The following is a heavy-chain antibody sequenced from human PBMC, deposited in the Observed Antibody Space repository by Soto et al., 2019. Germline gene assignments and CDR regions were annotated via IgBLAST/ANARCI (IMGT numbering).Heavy chain of an antibody. J-gene: IGHJ6*02. CDR1: GGTFSRYG. Sequence: QVQLVQSGAEVKKPGSSVKVSCKASGGTFSRYGISWVRQAPGQGLEWMGGIIPIFGTANYAQKFQGRVTIIADESTSTAYMELSSLRSEDTAVYYCATSEPQYYYGMDVWGQGTTVTVSS. CDR2: IIPIFGTA. CDR3: ATSEPQYYYGMDV. V-gene: IGHV1-69*12.